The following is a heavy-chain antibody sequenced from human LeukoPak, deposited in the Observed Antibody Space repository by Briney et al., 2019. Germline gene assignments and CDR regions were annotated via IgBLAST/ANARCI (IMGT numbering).Heavy chain of an antibody. CDR1: GFSFSSYA. V-gene: IGHV3-30-3*01. CDR2: TTSDESNK. D-gene: IGHD5-18*01. CDR3: ARESGALPGYSFGL. J-gene: IGHJ4*02. Sequence: GGSLRLSCAASGFSFSSYAMHWVRQAAGKGLEWVAITTSDESNKHYADSVKGRFTISRDNSKNTLYLQMNSLRAEDTAVYYCARESGALPGYSFGLWGQGTLVTVSS.